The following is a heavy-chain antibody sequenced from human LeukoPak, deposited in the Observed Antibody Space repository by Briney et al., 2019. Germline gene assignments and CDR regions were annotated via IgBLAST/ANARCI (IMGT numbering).Heavy chain of an antibody. V-gene: IGHV4-59*01. CDR3: ARGFGSSGDFDY. D-gene: IGHD3-22*01. CDR2: ISYSGNT. CDR1: GGSISSDY. Sequence: PSETLSLTCTVSGGSISSDYWSWIRQPPGKGLDWIGYISYSGNTNYNPSLKSRVTISVDTSENQFSLKLSSVTAADTAVYYCARGFGSSGDFDYWGQGTLVTVSS. J-gene: IGHJ4*02.